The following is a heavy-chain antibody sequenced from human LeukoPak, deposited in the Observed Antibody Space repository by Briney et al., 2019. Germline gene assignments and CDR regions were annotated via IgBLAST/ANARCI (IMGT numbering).Heavy chain of an antibody. V-gene: IGHV3-9*01. CDR1: GFTFDDYA. CDR2: ISWNSGSI. CDR3: VRVGEDYGDRWDF. D-gene: IGHD4-17*01. J-gene: IGHJ4*02. Sequence: GGSLRLSCAASGFTFDDYAMHWVRQAPGKGLEWVSGISWNSGSIGYADSVKGRFTISRDNAKNTLYLQMNSLRAEDTAVYYCVRVGEDYGDRWDFWGQGTLVTVSS.